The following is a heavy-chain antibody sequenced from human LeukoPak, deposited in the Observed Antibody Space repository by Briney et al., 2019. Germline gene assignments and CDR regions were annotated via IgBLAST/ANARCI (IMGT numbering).Heavy chain of an antibody. J-gene: IGHJ3*02. CDR2: IIPIFGTA. CDR1: GGTFSSYA. V-gene: IGHV1-69*13. Sequence: SVKVSCKASGGTFSSYAISWVRQAPGQGLEWMGGIIPIFGTANYAQKFQGRVTITADESTSTAYMELSSLRSEDTAVYYCARDGGMATILDAFDIWGQGTMVTVSS. CDR3: ARDGGMATILDAFDI. D-gene: IGHD5-24*01.